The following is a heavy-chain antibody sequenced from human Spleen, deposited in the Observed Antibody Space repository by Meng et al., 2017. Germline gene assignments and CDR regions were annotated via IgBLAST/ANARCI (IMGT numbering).Heavy chain of an antibody. J-gene: IGHJ4*02. CDR1: RFTFSSYS. D-gene: IGHD5-18*01. V-gene: IGHV3-21*04. CDR3: ARGIQIWQY. CDR2: ISWNSRAI. Sequence: EVQRGESGGGLVKPGGSLRVSCAAPRFTFSSYSMNWVRQAPGKGLEWVSGISWNSRAIGYADSVKGRFTISRDNAKNSLFLQMNSLRTEDTAVYYCARGIQIWQYWGQGTLVTVSS.